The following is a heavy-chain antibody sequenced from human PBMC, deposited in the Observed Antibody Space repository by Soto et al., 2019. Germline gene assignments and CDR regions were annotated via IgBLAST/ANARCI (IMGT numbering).Heavy chain of an antibody. V-gene: IGHV3-33*01. CDR2: IWYDGSNK. CDR3: ARTAYYYDSSGYYFDY. CDR1: GFTFSNYG. J-gene: IGHJ4*02. Sequence: QVQLVESGGGVVQPGRSLRLSCAASGFTFSNYGMHWVRQAPGKGLEWVARIWYDGSNKYYADSVKGRFTISRDNSKNTLYLQMNSLRAEDTAVYFCARTAYYYDSSGYYFDYWGQGSLVTVSS. D-gene: IGHD3-22*01.